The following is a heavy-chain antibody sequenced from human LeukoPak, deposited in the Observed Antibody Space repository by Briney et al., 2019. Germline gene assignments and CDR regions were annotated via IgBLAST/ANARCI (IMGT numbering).Heavy chain of an antibody. D-gene: IGHD3-22*01. CDR3: ARDRSYHDSSGYSWKLES. V-gene: IGHV3-23*01. CDR1: GFTFSSYA. J-gene: IGHJ4*02. CDR2: IGASGGSA. Sequence: PGGSLRLSCAASGFTFSSYAMSWVRQAPGKGLEWVSSIGASGGSAFYAESVRGRFTISRDYSTNTLSLQMNSLRAEDTAVYYCARDRSYHDSSGYSWKLESWGQGILVTVSS.